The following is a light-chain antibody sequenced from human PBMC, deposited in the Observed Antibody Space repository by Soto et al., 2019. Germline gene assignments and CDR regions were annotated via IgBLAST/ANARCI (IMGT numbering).Light chain of an antibody. CDR2: KAS. Sequence: DIQMTQSPSTLSASVGVRVTITCRGSQSISSWLAWYQQKPGKAPKLLIYKASSLESGVPSRFSGSGSGTEFTLTISSLQPDDFATYYCQQYNSYSRTFGQGTKVEIK. V-gene: IGKV1-5*03. J-gene: IGKJ1*01. CDR1: QSISSW. CDR3: QQYNSYSRT.